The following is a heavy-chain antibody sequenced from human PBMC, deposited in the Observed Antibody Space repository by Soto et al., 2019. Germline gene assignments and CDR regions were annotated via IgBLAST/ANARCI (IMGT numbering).Heavy chain of an antibody. CDR1: GFTRSSYW. CDR3: ARSRDGYNFVGDC. V-gene: IGHV3-74*01. CDR2: INIDGSST. D-gene: IGHD5-12*01. J-gene: IGHJ4*02. Sequence: EVQLVESGGGLVQPGGSLRLSCAASGFTRSSYWMHWVRQAPGKGLVWVSRINIDGSSTSYADSVKGRFTISRDNAKSTLHLQVNSLRAEDTALYYCARSRDGYNFVGDCWGPGTLVTVSS.